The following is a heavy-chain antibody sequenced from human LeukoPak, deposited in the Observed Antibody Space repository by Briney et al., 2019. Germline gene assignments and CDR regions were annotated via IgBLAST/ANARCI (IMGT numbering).Heavy chain of an antibody. J-gene: IGHJ4*02. CDR3: AKFPGIAVAGTFDY. Sequence: GGSLRLSCAASGLMFSNYNMNWVRQAPGKGLEWVSCISSNSNYIYYADSVQGRLTISRDNAKNSLYLQMSGLRAEDTAVYYCAKFPGIAVAGTFDYWGQGTLVTVSS. D-gene: IGHD6-19*01. CDR2: ISSNSNYI. V-gene: IGHV3-21*01. CDR1: GLMFSNYN.